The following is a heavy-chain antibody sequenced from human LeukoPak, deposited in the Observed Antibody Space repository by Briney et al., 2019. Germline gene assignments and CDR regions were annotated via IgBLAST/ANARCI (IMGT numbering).Heavy chain of an antibody. V-gene: IGHV4-39*01. Sequence: SETLSLTCSVSGGSISSSTYYWGWIRQPPGKGLEWIGNIYNSGSTYYNPSLRSRVTISVDTSKNQFSLKLSSVTAADTAVYYCARQAYSSNLGWFDPWGQGTLVTVSS. CDR3: ARQAYSSNLGWFDP. CDR2: IYNSGST. CDR1: GGSISSSTYY. J-gene: IGHJ5*02. D-gene: IGHD6-13*01.